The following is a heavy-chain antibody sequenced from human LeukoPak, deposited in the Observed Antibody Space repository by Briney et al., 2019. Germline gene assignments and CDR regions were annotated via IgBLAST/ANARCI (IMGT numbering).Heavy chain of an antibody. CDR1: GYTFTSYG. CDR2: TSDYNDGP. Sequence: GASVKVSCKASGYTFTSYGISWVRQAPGQGLEWMGWTSDYNDGPNYAHKFQGRVSLTMDTSTSTAYMELTSLRSDDAAVYFCVRDWDRNIDSFEIWGQGTMVTVSS. V-gene: IGHV1-18*01. J-gene: IGHJ3*02. CDR3: VRDWDRNIDSFEI. D-gene: IGHD1-26*01.